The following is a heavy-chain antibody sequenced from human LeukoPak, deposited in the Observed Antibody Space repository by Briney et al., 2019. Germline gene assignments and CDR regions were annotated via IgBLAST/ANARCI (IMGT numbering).Heavy chain of an antibody. D-gene: IGHD3-22*01. CDR3: ARDYYDSSGYYDY. J-gene: IGHJ4*02. CDR1: GYTFTGYY. CDR2: INPDSGGT. V-gene: IGHV1-2*02. Sequence: ASVKVSCKASGYTFTGYYMHWVRQAPGQGLEWMGWINPDSGGTNYAQKFQGRVTMTRDTSISTAYMELSRLRSDDTAVYYCARDYYDSSGYYDYWGQGTLVTVSS.